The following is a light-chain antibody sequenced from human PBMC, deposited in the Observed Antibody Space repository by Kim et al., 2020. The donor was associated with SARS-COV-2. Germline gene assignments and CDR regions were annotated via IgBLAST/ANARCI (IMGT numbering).Light chain of an antibody. V-gene: IGLV3-21*04. Sequence: SYELTQPPSVSVAPGKTARITCGGNNIGSKSVHWFQHKPGQAPVLVIYYDSDRPSGIPERFSGSNSGNTATLTISRVEAGDEADYYCQVWDSSSAHSVFGGGTKLTVL. CDR2: YDS. CDR1: NIGSKS. J-gene: IGLJ3*02. CDR3: QVWDSSSAHSV.